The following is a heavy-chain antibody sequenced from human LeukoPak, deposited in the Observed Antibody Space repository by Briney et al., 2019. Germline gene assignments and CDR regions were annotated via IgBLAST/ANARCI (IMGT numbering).Heavy chain of an antibody. D-gene: IGHD4-17*01. CDR2: IYYSGST. CDR3: ARSTDEGWFDP. V-gene: IGHV4-39*01. J-gene: IGHJ5*02. Sequence: SETLSLTCTVSGGSISSGGYYWSWIRQPPGKGLEWIGSIYYSGSTYYNPSLKSRVTISVDTSKNQFSLKLSSVTAADTAVYYCARSTDEGWFDPWGQGTLVTVSS. CDR1: GGSISSGGYY.